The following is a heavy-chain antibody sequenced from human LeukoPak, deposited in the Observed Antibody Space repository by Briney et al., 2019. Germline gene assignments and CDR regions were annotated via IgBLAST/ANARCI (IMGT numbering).Heavy chain of an antibody. D-gene: IGHD3-10*01. CDR1: GGTFSSYA. J-gene: IGHJ5*02. Sequence: GASVKVSCKASGGTFSSYAISWVRQAPGQGLEWMGGIIPIFGTANYAQKFQGRVTITADKSTSTAYMELSSLRSEDTAVYYCARDLFGVRGNWFDPWGQGTLVTVSS. CDR3: ARDLFGVRGNWFDP. CDR2: IIPIFGTA. V-gene: IGHV1-69*06.